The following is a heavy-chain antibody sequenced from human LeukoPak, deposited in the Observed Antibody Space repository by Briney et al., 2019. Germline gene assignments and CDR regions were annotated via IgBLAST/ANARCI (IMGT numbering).Heavy chain of an antibody. Sequence: GGSLRLSCAASGFTFSSYEMNWVRQAPGKGLEWVSYISSSGSTIYYADSVKGRFTISRDNAKNSLYLQMNSLRAEDTAVYYCARGSHLNSNSWYGGNDYWGQGTLVTVSS. V-gene: IGHV3-48*03. CDR1: GFTFSSYE. CDR3: ARGSHLNSNSWYGGNDY. D-gene: IGHD6-13*01. CDR2: ISSSGSTI. J-gene: IGHJ4*02.